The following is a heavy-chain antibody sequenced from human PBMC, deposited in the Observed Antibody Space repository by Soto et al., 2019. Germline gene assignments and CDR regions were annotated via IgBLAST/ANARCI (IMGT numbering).Heavy chain of an antibody. V-gene: IGHV1-2*04. CDR3: ARDHTADYYGMDV. CDR1: GYSFTDYH. D-gene: IGHD6-25*01. Sequence: ASVKVSCKASGYSFTDYHIHWVRQAPGQGLEWLGRINPKSGGTSTAQKFQGWVTMTTDTSISTASMELTRLRSDDTAVYYCARDHTADYYGMDVWGQGTTVTVSS. J-gene: IGHJ6*02. CDR2: INPKSGGT.